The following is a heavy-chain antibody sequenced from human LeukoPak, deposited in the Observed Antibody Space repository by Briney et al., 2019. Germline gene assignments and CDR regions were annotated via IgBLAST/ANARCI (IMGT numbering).Heavy chain of an antibody. CDR1: GFTFSSYS. CDR2: ISSSSSYI. J-gene: IGHJ5*02. V-gene: IGHV3-21*01. CDR3: ARTGTLGNWFDP. Sequence: GGSLRLSCAASGFTFSSYSMTWVRQAPGKGLEWVSSISSSSSYIYYADSVKGRFTISRDNAKNSLYLQMNSPRAEDTAVYYCARTGTLGNWFDPWGQGTLVTVSS. D-gene: IGHD3-10*01.